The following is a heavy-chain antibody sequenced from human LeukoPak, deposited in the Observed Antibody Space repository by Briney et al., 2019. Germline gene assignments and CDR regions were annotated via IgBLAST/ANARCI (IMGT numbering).Heavy chain of an antibody. CDR1: GFTFSDYY. CDR2: ISSSGANT. CDR3: ARDSGMDV. V-gene: IGHV3-11*01. J-gene: IGHJ6*02. Sequence: GGSLRLSCAASGFTFSDYYMSWIRQAPGKGLEWVSAISSSGANTYYPGSVKGRFTISRDNSKNTLYLQMNSLRAEDTAVYYCARDSGMDVWGQGTTVTVSS.